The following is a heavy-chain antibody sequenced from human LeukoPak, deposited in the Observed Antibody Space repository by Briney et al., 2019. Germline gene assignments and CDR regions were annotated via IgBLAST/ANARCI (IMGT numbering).Heavy chain of an antibody. CDR2: ISGSGGST. D-gene: IGHD3-9*01. CDR3: AKGTSDDILTTYYGYFDY. V-gene: IGHV3-23*01. Sequence: GGSLRLSCAASGFTFSSYAMSWVRQAPGKGLEWVSTISGSGGSTYYADSVKGRFTISRDNSKNTLYLRMNSLRAEDTAVFYCAKGTSDDILTTYYGYFDYWGQGTLVTVSS. CDR1: GFTFSSYA. J-gene: IGHJ4*02.